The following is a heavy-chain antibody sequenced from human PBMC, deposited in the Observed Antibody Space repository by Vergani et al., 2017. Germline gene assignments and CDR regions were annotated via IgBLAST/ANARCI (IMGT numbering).Heavy chain of an antibody. CDR3: ARWGNEKRLDS. Sequence: QVQLVESEGGVVQPGRSLTLSCVASGFTFSSHSMHWVRQAPGKGLEWVAVIWYDGSNKYYGDSVKGRLTISRDNSKNKLYLQMNSLRVENTAVYYCARWGNEKRLDSWGQGTLVTVSS. D-gene: IGHD1-1*01. CDR2: IWYDGSNK. V-gene: IGHV3-33*01. CDR1: GFTFSSHS. J-gene: IGHJ5*01.